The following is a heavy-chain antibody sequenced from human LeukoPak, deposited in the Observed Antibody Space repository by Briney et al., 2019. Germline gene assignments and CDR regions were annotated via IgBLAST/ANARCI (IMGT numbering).Heavy chain of an antibody. CDR2: IYTSGST. D-gene: IGHD3-3*01. V-gene: IGHV4-4*07. Sequence: SETLSLTCTVSGGSISSYYWSWIRQPAGKGLEWIGRIYTSGSTNYNPSLKSRVTMSVDTSKNQFSLKLSSVTAADTAVYYCARDQHDSNNYYYYYMDVWGKGTTVTVSS. J-gene: IGHJ6*03. CDR1: GGSISSYY. CDR3: ARDQHDSNNYYYYYMDV.